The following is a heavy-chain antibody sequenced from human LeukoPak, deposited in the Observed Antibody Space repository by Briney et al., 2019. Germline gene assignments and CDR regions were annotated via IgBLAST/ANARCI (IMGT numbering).Heavy chain of an antibody. CDR2: IYHSGST. CDR3: ARVQSDRVYSSSFPPTIDY. Sequence: PSETLSLTCTVSGGSISSGGYYWSWIRQPPGKGLEWIGYIYHSGSTYYNPSLKSRVTISVDRSKNQFSLKLSSVTAADTAVYYCARVQSDRVYSSSFPPTIDYWGQGTLVTVSS. CDR1: GGSISSGGYY. J-gene: IGHJ4*02. V-gene: IGHV4-30-2*01. D-gene: IGHD6-6*01.